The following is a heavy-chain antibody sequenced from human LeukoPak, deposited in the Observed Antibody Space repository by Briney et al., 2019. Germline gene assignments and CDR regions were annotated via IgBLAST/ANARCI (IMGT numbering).Heavy chain of an antibody. CDR2: IRSKANSYAT. Sequence: GGSLRLSCAASGFTFSASAVHWVRQASGKGLEWVGRIRSKANSYATAYAASVKGRFAISRDDSKNTAYLQMNSLKTEDTAVYYCTTFEAASGTYYNLGYWGQGTLVTVSS. D-gene: IGHD3-10*01. CDR1: GFTFSASA. V-gene: IGHV3-73*01. J-gene: IGHJ4*02. CDR3: TTFEAASGTYYNLGY.